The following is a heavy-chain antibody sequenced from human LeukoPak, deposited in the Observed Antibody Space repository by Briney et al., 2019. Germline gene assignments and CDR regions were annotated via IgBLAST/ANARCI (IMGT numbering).Heavy chain of an antibody. Sequence: SETLSLTCAVYGGSFSGYYWSWVRQPPGKGLEWIGEINHSGSTNYNPSLKSRVTISVDTSKNQFSLKPSSVTAADTAVYYCARAKKWLRFPSAGDKYYFDYWGQGTLVTVPS. J-gene: IGHJ4*02. D-gene: IGHD5-12*01. CDR2: INHSGST. CDR3: ARAKKWLRFPSAGDKYYFDY. CDR1: GGSFSGYY. V-gene: IGHV4-34*01.